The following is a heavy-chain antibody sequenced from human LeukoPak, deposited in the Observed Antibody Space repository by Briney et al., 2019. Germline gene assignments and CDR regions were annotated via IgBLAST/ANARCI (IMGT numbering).Heavy chain of an antibody. CDR3: ARERIAAAGAFDY. CDR2: ISSSGNAI. V-gene: IGHV3-48*03. D-gene: IGHD6-13*01. CDR1: GFPFSSYE. Sequence: GGSLRLSCAASGFPFSSYEMNWVRQAPGKGLEWVSYISSSGNAIYYADSVKGRFTISRDNAKNSLYLQMNSLRAEDTAVYYCARERIAAAGAFDYWGQGTLVTVSS. J-gene: IGHJ4*02.